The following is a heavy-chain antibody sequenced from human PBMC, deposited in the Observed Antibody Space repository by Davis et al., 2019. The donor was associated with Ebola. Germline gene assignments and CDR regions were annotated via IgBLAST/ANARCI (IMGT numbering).Heavy chain of an antibody. V-gene: IGHV3-49*04. J-gene: IGHJ4*02. CDR3: TRGVHYFDY. CDR2: IRSKSFFRSKTYGGAT. D-gene: IGHD2-8*01. Sequence: PGGSLRLSCTASGFTFGDYAMSWVRQAPGKGLEWVAFIRSKSFFRSKTYGGATDYAASVKGRFTMSRDDSKSIAYLQMDSLKIEDTAVYYCTRGVHYFDYWGQGTLVTVSS. CDR1: GFTFGDYA.